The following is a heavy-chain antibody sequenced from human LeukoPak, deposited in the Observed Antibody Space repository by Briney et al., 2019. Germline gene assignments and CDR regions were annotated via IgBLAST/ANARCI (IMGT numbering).Heavy chain of an antibody. D-gene: IGHD2-8*01. CDR2: FDPEDGET. J-gene: IGHJ4*02. Sequence: ASVKVSCKVSGYTLTELSMHWARQAPGKGLEWMGGFDPEDGETIYAQKFQGRVTMTEDTSTDTAYVELSSLRSEDTAVYYCATGMLEVVDPFVYWGQGTLVTVSS. CDR3: ATGMLEVVDPFVY. CDR1: GYTLTELS. V-gene: IGHV1-24*01.